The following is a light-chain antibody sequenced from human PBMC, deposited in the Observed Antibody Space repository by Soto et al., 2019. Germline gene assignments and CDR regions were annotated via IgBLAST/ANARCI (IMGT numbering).Light chain of an antibody. J-gene: IGLJ2*01. Sequence: QSVLTQPPSASGSPGQSVTISCTGTSSDVGVYNYVSWYQQHPGKAPKLMIYEVSKRPSGVPDRFSGSKSGNTASLTVSGLQAEHEADYYCSSFAGNNNLVFGGGTKLTVL. CDR3: SSFAGNNNLV. CDR1: SSDVGVYNY. V-gene: IGLV2-8*01. CDR2: EVS.